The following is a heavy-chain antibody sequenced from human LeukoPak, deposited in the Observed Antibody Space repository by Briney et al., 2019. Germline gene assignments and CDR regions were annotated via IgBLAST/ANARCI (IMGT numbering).Heavy chain of an antibody. V-gene: IGHV3-23*01. D-gene: IGHD2-15*01. J-gene: IGHJ4*02. CDR2: ISDTTNNT. CDR3: ERRGAGLCYSDSGY. CDR1: RFTFSSYA. Sequence: GGSLRLSCAASRFTFSSYAMSWVRQAPGKGLEWVSNISDTTNNTYYADSVKGRFTISRDNSKNTLYLQMNSLRAEDTAVYYWERRGAGLCYSDSGYWGKGTLVTVS.